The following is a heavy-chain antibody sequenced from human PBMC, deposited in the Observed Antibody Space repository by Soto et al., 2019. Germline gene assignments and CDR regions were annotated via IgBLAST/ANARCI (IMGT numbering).Heavy chain of an antibody. D-gene: IGHD5-12*01. CDR2: ISANGAAT. Sequence: GGSLRLSCAGSGFTLNSCAMSWVRQAPGKGLEWVSVISANGAATYYADSVKGRFTISRDTSQNTLFLQMNSLEIEDTGVYYCTTLWTWDRGYDLDPWGQGTLVTVSS. J-gene: IGHJ5*02. CDR1: GFTLNSCA. V-gene: IGHV3-23*01. CDR3: TTLWTWDRGYDLDP.